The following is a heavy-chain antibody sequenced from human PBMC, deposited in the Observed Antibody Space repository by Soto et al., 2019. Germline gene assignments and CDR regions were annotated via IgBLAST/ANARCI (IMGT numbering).Heavy chain of an antibody. CDR3: AKERAITAFWDY. J-gene: IGHJ4*01. V-gene: IGHV3-23*01. Sequence: GGSLRLSCAAAGVTFNSFAMSWVRQAPGKGLEWVSAISAGADRTYYADSVKGRFTISRDNPENTLFPQMSNLRAEDTAMYFCAKERAITAFWDYWRHGVMVTVSS. CDR2: ISAGADRT. D-gene: IGHD2-2*01. CDR1: GVTFNSFA.